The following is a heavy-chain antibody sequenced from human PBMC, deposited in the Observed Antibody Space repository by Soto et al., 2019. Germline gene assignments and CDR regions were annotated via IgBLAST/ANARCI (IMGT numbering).Heavy chain of an antibody. CDR3: ACFFQSEDGIRYSVPVSAFLLNRSSDL. V-gene: IGHV3-30-3*01. Sequence: DKGMEWVAVISYDGSNKYYADSVKGRFTISRDNSKNTLYLQMNCLRAEDTAVYYCACFFQSEDGIRYSVPVSAFLLNRSSDL. CDR2: ISYDGSNK. J-gene: IGHJ2*01. D-gene: IGHD3-9*01.